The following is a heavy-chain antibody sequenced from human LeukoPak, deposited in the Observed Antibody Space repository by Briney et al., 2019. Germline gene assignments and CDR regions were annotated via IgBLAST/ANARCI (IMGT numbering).Heavy chain of an antibody. CDR2: IYYSGTT. Sequence: SETLSLTCTVSGGSISSSSYYWGWIRQPPGKGLEWIGTIYYSGTTYYNPSLKSRVTISVDTSKSQFSLNLSSVTAADTAVYYSARGVAGTSYYFDYWGQGTLVTVSS. CDR1: GGSISSSSYY. V-gene: IGHV4-39*01. CDR3: ARGVAGTSYYFDY. D-gene: IGHD6-19*01. J-gene: IGHJ4*02.